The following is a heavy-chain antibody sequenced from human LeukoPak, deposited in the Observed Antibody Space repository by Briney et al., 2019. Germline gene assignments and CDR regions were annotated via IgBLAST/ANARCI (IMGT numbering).Heavy chain of an antibody. J-gene: IGHJ2*01. CDR2: ISRSSSYI. CDR3: ARDAELRYFDWLFPPRYFDL. Sequence: GGSLRLSCAASGFTFSSYSMNWVRQAPGKGLEWVSSISRSSSYIYYADSVKGRFTISRDNAKNSLYLQMTSLRAEDTAVYYCARDAELRYFDWLFPPRYFDLWGRGTLVTVSS. V-gene: IGHV3-21*01. CDR1: GFTFSSYS. D-gene: IGHD3-9*01.